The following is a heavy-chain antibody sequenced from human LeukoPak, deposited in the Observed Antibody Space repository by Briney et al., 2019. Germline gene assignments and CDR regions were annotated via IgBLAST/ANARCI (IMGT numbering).Heavy chain of an antibody. Sequence: GGSLRLSCAASGFTFSSYAMHWARQAPGKGLEWVAVISYDGSNKYYADSVKGRFTISRDNSKNTLYLQMNSLRAEDTAVYYCARKQLTRHSSGLVDYWGQGTLVTVPS. CDR2: ISYDGSNK. J-gene: IGHJ4*02. D-gene: IGHD3-22*01. V-gene: IGHV3-30-3*01. CDR3: ARKQLTRHSSGLVDY. CDR1: GFTFSSYA.